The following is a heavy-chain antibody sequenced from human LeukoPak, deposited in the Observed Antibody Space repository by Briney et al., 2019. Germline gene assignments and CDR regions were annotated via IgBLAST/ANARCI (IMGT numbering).Heavy chain of an antibody. Sequence: ASVKVSCKASGYTFTSYYMHWVRQAPGQGLEWMGLINPSGGSTSYAQKFQGRVTMTRDTSISTAYMELSRLRSDDTAVYYCARDGVCSSTSCYFYYYYGMDVWGQGTTVTVSS. V-gene: IGHV1-46*01. CDR2: INPSGGST. CDR1: GYTFTSYY. J-gene: IGHJ6*02. CDR3: ARDGVCSSTSCYFYYYYGMDV. D-gene: IGHD2-2*01.